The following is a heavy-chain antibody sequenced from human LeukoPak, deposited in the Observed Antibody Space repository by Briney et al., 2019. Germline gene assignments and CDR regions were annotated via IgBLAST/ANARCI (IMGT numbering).Heavy chain of an antibody. CDR2: IYYSGST. D-gene: IGHD3-3*01. Sequence: PSQTLSLTCTVSGGSISSGDYYWGWIRQPPGKGLEWIGYIYYSGSTNYNPSLKSRVTISVDTSKNQFSLKLSSVTAADTAVIYFPRITTIVGVFGGFPNSDYMYVWCKGTTVTVSS. CDR3: PRITTIVGVFGGFPNSDYMYV. V-gene: IGHV4-61*08. CDR1: GGSISSGDYY. J-gene: IGHJ6*03.